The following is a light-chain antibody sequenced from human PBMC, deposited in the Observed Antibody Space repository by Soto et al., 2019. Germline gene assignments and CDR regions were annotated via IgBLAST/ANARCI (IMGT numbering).Light chain of an antibody. V-gene: IGKV1-33*01. CDR2: DAS. J-gene: IGKJ4*01. Sequence: DIQMTQSPSSLSASVGDRVTITCQASQDINTYLNWYQQKPGKAPKLLIYDASKLETGVPSRFSGGGSGRDFTLTVTSLQHEDIATYFCQHYDNLLLTFGGGTKVERK. CDR3: QHYDNLLLT. CDR1: QDINTY.